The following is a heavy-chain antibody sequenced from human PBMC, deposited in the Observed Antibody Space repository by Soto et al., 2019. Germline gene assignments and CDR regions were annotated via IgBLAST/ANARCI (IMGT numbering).Heavy chain of an antibody. CDR2: ISGSGGST. CDR3: AKDLEDSSSWRLPRAYYYGMDV. J-gene: IGHJ6*02. D-gene: IGHD6-13*01. V-gene: IGHV3-23*01. Sequence: GGSLRLSCAASGFTFSSYAMSWVRQAPGKGLEWVSAISGSGGSTYYADSVKGRFTISRDNSKNTLYLQMNSLRAEDTAVYYCAKDLEDSSSWRLPRAYYYGMDVWGQGTTVTVSS. CDR1: GFTFSSYA.